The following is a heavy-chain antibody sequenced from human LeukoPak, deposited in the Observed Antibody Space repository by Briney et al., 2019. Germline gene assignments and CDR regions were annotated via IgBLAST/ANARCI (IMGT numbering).Heavy chain of an antibody. CDR1: GFTFSSYS. J-gene: IGHJ4*02. D-gene: IGHD2-2*01. Sequence: GGSLRLSCAASGFTFSSYSMNWVRQAPGKGLEWVSSISSSSSYIYYADSVKGRFTVSRDNAKNSLYLQMNSLRAEDTAVYYCARDLAGYHDYWGQGTLVTVSS. CDR3: ARDLAGYHDY. CDR2: ISSSSSYI. V-gene: IGHV3-21*01.